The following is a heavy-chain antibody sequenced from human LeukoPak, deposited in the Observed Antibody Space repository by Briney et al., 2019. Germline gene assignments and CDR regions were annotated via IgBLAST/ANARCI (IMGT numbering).Heavy chain of an antibody. V-gene: IGHV3-9*01. CDR2: ISWNSGSI. J-gene: IGHJ6*02. D-gene: IGHD3-3*01. CDR3: AKVGASTTSMDV. Sequence: GRSLRLSCAASGFTFDDYAMHWVRHAPGKGLEWVSGISWNSGSIGYADSVKGRFTISRDNAKNSLYLQMNSLRAEDTALYYCAKVGASTTSMDVWGQGTTVTVSS. CDR1: GFTFDDYA.